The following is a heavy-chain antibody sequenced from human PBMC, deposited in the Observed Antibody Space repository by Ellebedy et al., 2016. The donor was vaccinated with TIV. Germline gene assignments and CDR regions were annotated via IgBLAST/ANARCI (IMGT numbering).Heavy chain of an antibody. J-gene: IGHJ6*02. V-gene: IGHV3-11*06. CDR2: ISSSSSYT. D-gene: IGHD2-15*01. CDR3: AKGLVVAATDGMDV. CDR1: GFTFSDYY. Sequence: GGSLRLXXAASGFTFSDYYMSWIRQAPGKGLEWVSYISSSSSYTNCADSVKGRFTISRDNAKNSLYMQMNSLRAEDTAVYYCAKGLVVAATDGMDVWGQGTTVTVSS.